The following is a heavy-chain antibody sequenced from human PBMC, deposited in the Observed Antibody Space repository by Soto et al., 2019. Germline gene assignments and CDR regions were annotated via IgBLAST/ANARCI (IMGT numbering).Heavy chain of an antibody. CDR3: ARVPPGGCSGYDSAFDI. D-gene: IGHD5-12*01. V-gene: IGHV3-20*04. J-gene: IGHJ3*02. CDR1: GFTFDDYG. CDR2: INWNGGST. Sequence: EVQLVESGGGVVRPGGSLRLSCAASGFTFDDYGMSWVREAAGKGLEWVSGINWNGGSTGYADSVKGRFTISRDNAKNYLYLQMNSLRAEDAALYYCARVPPGGCSGYDSAFDIWGQGSMFTVSS.